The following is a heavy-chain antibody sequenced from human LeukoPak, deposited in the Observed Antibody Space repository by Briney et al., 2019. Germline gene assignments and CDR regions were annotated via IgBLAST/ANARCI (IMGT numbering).Heavy chain of an antibody. J-gene: IGHJ4*02. Sequence: ASVKVSCKASGYTFTSHGISWVRQAPGQGLEWMGWISTYDGNTNYAQKLQGRVTMTTDTSTSTAYMDLRSLRSDDTAVYYCARDAAVTGTHEFDYWGQGTLVTVSS. CDR3: ARDAAVTGTHEFDY. CDR1: GYTFTSHG. V-gene: IGHV1-18*01. D-gene: IGHD2-21*02. CDR2: ISTYDGNT.